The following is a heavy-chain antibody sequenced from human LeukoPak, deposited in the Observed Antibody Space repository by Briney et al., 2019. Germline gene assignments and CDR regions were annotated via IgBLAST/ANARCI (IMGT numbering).Heavy chain of an antibody. CDR1: GGSISSYH. Sequence: KPSETLSLTCTVSGGSISSYHWSWIRQPAGKGLEWIGRIYTSGSTNYNPSLKSRVTMSVDTSKNQFSLKLSSVTAADTAVYYCAREPYSSGFNWFDPWGQGTLVTVSS. CDR2: IYTSGST. CDR3: AREPYSSGFNWFDP. V-gene: IGHV4-4*07. J-gene: IGHJ5*02. D-gene: IGHD6-19*01.